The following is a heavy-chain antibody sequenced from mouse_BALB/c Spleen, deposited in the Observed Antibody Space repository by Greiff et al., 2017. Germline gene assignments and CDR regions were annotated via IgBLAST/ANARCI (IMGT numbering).Heavy chain of an antibody. V-gene: IGHV5-12-2*01. Sequence: EVQLQESGGGLVQPGGSLKLSCAASGFTFSSYTMSWVRQTPEKRLEWVAYISNGGGSTYYPDTVKGRFTISRDNAKNTLYLQMSSLKSEDTAMYYCARHGGWYYFDYWGQGTTLTVSS. CDR2: ISNGGGST. J-gene: IGHJ2*01. CDR3: ARHGGWYYFDY. D-gene: IGHD2-3*01. CDR1: GFTFSSYT.